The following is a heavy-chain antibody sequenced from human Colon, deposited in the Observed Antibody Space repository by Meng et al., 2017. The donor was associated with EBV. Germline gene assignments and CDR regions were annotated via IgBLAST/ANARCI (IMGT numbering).Heavy chain of an antibody. Sequence: QVQLVQSGAEVKKPGASAKVSCKASGYSFTTYAMHWVRQAPGQRLEWMGWINAGNGNTKYSEKFQSRVTITRDTAASTAYMELSSLRSEDTAVYYCARTGCSSSSCYDYWGQGTLVTVSS. V-gene: IGHV1-3*01. D-gene: IGHD2-2*01. CDR2: INAGNGNT. CDR3: ARTGCSSSSCYDY. CDR1: GYSFTTYA. J-gene: IGHJ4*02.